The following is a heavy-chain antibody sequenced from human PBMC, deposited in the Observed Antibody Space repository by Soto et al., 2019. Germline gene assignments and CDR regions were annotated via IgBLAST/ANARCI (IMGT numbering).Heavy chain of an antibody. D-gene: IGHD2-2*01. CDR1: GFTFSNAW. V-gene: IGHV3-15*01. Sequence: GGSLRLSCAASGFTFSNAWMSWVRQGPGKGLEWLGRIRSKTDGGTTDYAAPVKGRFTISRDDSKNTLFLQMNSLKTEDTAVYYCIREVDCSTVSCSNNWFDPWGQGTLVTVSS. J-gene: IGHJ5*02. CDR3: IREVDCSTVSCSNNWFDP. CDR2: IRSKTDGGTT.